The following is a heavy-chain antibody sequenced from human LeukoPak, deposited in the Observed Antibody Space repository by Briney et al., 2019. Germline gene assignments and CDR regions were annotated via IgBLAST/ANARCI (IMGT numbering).Heavy chain of an antibody. CDR1: GGSISSYY. CDR2: VHYSGST. CDR3: ARWFCGGDCYLDY. J-gene: IGHJ4*02. D-gene: IGHD2-21*02. V-gene: IGHV4-59*01. Sequence: PSETLSLTCTVSGGSISSYYWSWIRQPPGKGLEWIGYVHYSGSTNYNPSLKSRVSTSVDTSKTQFSLKLSSVTAADTAVYYCARWFCGGDCYLDYWGQGTLVTVSS.